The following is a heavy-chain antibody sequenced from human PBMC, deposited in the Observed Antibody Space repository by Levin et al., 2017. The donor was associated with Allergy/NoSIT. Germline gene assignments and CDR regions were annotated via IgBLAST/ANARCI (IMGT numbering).Heavy chain of an antibody. CDR3: ARDRVEFGEVVVTANRAFDI. D-gene: IGHD2-21*02. V-gene: IGHV4-4*07. CDR1: GGFIRSYY. J-gene: IGHJ3*02. CDR2: IHSSGTT. Sequence: PSETLSLSCSVSGGFIRSYYWTWMRQAAGKGLEWIGRIHSSGTTDYNPSLKSRVTMSADTSKNQFSLHLSSVTAADTAIYYCARDRVEFGEVVVTANRAFDIWGQGTLVTVSS.